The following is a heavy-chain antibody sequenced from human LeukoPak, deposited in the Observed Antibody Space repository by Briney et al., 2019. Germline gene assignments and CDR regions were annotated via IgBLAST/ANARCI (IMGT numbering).Heavy chain of an antibody. J-gene: IGHJ5*02. CDR2: ISGSGGST. CDR1: GLTFDDYA. D-gene: IGHD3-3*01. Sequence: GRSLRLSCAASGLTFDDYAMHWVRQAPGKGLEWVSAISGSGGSTYYADSVKGRFTISRDNSKNTLYLQMNSLRAEDTAVYYCAKKTDFWSGYFASWGQGTLVTVSS. V-gene: IGHV3-23*01. CDR3: AKKTDFWSGYFAS.